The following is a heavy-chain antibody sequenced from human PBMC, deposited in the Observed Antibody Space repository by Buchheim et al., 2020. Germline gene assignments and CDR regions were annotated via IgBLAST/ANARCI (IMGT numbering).Heavy chain of an antibody. CDR2: INHIGIT. Sequence: QVQLQQWGAGLLKPSETLSLTCAVYGGSFSGYYWSWIRQPPGKGLEWIGEINHIGITNYNPSLKSRVTISVNTSKTHFSSKLSSVTAADTAVYYCARGSSSWYDYWGQGTL. D-gene: IGHD6-13*01. V-gene: IGHV4-34*01. J-gene: IGHJ4*02. CDR3: ARGSSSWYDY. CDR1: GGSFSGYY.